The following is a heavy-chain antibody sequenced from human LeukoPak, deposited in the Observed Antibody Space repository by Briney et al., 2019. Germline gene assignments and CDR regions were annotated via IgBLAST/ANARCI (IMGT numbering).Heavy chain of an antibody. J-gene: IGHJ4*02. CDR3: ARTLYGSGSYYNDY. Sequence: ASVKVSCKASGYTFTSYGISWVRQAPGQGLEWMGWISAYNGNTNYAQKLQGRVTMTTDTSTSTAHMELRSLRSDDTAVYYCARTLYGSGSYYNDYWGQGTLVTVSS. V-gene: IGHV1-18*01. D-gene: IGHD3-10*01. CDR2: ISAYNGNT. CDR1: GYTFTSYG.